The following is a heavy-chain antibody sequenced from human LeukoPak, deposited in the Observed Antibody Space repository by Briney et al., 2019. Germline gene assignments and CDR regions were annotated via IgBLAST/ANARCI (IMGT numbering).Heavy chain of an antibody. CDR1: GYTFTNYY. V-gene: IGHV1-2*06. CDR2: IKPNSGDT. CDR3: AREDTAMVIGY. J-gene: IGHJ4*02. Sequence: GASVKVSCKASGYTFTNYYIHWVRQAPGQGLEWMGRIKPNSGDTDYAQKFQGRVTMTRDTSISTAYMELSRLRSDDTAVYYCAREDTAMVIGYWGQGTLVTVSS. D-gene: IGHD5-18*01.